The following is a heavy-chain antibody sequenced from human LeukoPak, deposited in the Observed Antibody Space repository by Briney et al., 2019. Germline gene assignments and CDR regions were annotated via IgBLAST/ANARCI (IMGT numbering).Heavy chain of an antibody. CDR1: GGSISSYY. D-gene: IGHD1-26*01. CDR3: ARAIVGATIDY. Sequence: SETLSLTCTVSGGSISSYYWSWIRQPPGKGLEWIGYIYYSGSTNYNPSLKSRVTISVDTSKNQFSLKLSSVTAADTAVYYCARAIVGATIDYWGQGTLVTASS. V-gene: IGHV4-59*01. CDR2: IYYSGST. J-gene: IGHJ4*02.